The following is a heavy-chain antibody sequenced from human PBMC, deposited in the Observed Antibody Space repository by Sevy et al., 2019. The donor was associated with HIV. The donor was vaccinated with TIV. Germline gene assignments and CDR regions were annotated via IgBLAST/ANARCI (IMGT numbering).Heavy chain of an antibody. CDR2: IKAKADGGTI. Sequence: GESLKISCAASGLTFSYAWMSWVRQAPGKGLEWIGRIKAKADGGTIEYAAPVKGRFTISRDDSKNTLYLQMNSLKTEDTAVYYCNTDPIILLLVTNGLDVWGQGTTVTVSS. CDR3: NTDPIILLLVTNGLDV. V-gene: IGHV3-15*01. J-gene: IGHJ6*02. CDR1: GLTFSYAW. D-gene: IGHD2-8*02.